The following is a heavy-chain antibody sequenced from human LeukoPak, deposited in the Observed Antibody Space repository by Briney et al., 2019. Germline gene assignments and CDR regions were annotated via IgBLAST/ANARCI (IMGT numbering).Heavy chain of an antibody. Sequence: GGSLRLSCAASGFTFSSYTMNWVRQAPGKGLEWVSYISSSSSTIYYADSVKGRFTISRDNAKNSLYLQMNSLRAEDTAVYYCARGGDDFWSGYSQDNSFNIWGQGTRVIVSS. CDR2: ISSSSSTI. D-gene: IGHD3-3*01. CDR3: ARGGDDFWSGYSQDNSFNI. V-gene: IGHV3-48*01. J-gene: IGHJ3*02. CDR1: GFTFSSYT.